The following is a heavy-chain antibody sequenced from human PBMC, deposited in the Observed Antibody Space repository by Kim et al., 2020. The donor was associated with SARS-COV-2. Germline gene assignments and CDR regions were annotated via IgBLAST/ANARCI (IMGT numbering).Heavy chain of an antibody. CDR1: GGSISSGAYY. D-gene: IGHD4-17*01. CDR2: IYYSGST. J-gene: IGHJ5*02. CDR3: ARGFLGDSQGWFDP. Sequence: SETLSLTCTVSGGSISSGAYYWSWIRQHPGKGLEWIGYIYYSGSTYYNPALKSRVTISLDTSKNQFSLKLSSVTAADTAVYYCARGFLGDSQGWFDPWGQGTLVTVSS. V-gene: IGHV4-31*03.